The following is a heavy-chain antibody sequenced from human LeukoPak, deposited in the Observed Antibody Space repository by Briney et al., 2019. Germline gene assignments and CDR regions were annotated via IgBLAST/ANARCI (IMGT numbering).Heavy chain of an antibody. J-gene: IGHJ4*02. CDR1: GGSFSPAH. CDR2: ICDNGHT. V-gene: IGHV4-59*01. D-gene: IGHD3-10*01. Sequence: SETLSLTCTFSGGSFSPAHWSWIRQPPGKGLEWIGVICDNGHTDYNPSLQSRVTISVDTSKSQFSLKLSSLAAADTAVYYCATGRDPYKTGHWGQGTLITVSS. CDR3: ATGRDPYKTGH.